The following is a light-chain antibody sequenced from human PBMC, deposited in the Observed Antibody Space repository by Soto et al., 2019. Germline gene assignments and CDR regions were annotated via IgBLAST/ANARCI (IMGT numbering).Light chain of an antibody. Sequence: RASQSISDTLAWYQQKPGQAPRLLIYGASRRATGFPARFSGSGSGRHLTLICSSLLPADFAFYSWRDYAKWPWKFGEGTKVDIK. CDR2: GAS. J-gene: IGKJ1*01. CDR1: QSISDT. CDR3: RDYAKWPWK. V-gene: IGKV3-15*01.